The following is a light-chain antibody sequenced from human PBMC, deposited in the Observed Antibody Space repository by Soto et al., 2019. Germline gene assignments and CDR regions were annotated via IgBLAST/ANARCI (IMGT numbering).Light chain of an antibody. Sequence: QSALTQPTSVSGSPGQSITISCTGTGSDVGGYNYVSWYQQHPGKAPKVMIYDVSNRPSGVSNRFSGSKSGNTASLTISGLQAEDEADYYFSSYTRASTPLVFGGGTKLTVL. J-gene: IGLJ2*01. V-gene: IGLV2-14*01. CDR3: SSYTRASTPLV. CDR1: GSDVGGYNY. CDR2: DVS.